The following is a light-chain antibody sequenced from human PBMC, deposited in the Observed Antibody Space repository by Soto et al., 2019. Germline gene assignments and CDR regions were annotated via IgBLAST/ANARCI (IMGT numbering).Light chain of an antibody. V-gene: IGKV1-5*03. J-gene: IGKJ1*01. CDR2: KAS. CDR3: QQYNSYSPT. Sequence: DIQMTQSPSTLSASVGDRVTITCRASQSISVWLAWYQQKAGKAPNLLIYKASRLESGVPSRLSGSGSETEFTLTIIGLQPGDSATYYCQQYNSYSPTFGQGTKVDIK. CDR1: QSISVW.